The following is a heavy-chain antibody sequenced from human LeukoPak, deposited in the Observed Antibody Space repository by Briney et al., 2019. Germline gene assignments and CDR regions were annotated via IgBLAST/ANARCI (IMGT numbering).Heavy chain of an antibody. Sequence: AGGSLRLSCAASGFTFSTYAMSWVRQAPGKGLEWVSEIFNSGVSTYLADSVQGRFSISRDGSVNTLYLHMSRLRAEDTAVYFCAKRRDGYNSGAFDTWGQGTMVTVSS. CDR1: GFTFSTYA. D-gene: IGHD5-24*01. J-gene: IGHJ3*02. CDR3: AKRRDGYNSGAFDT. CDR2: IFNSGVST. V-gene: IGHV3-23*01.